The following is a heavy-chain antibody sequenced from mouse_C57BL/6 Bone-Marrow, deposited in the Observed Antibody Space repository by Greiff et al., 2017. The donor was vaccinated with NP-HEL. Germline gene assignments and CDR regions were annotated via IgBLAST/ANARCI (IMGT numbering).Heavy chain of an antibody. CDR2: ISDGGSYT. Sequence: EVKLVESGGGLVKPGGSLKLSCAASGFTFSSYAMSWVRQTPEKRLEWVATISDGGSYTYYPDNVKGRFTISRDNAKNNLYLQMSHLKSEDTAMYYCAREYYGSGYWYFDVWGTGTTVTVSS. V-gene: IGHV5-4*01. CDR1: GFTFSSYA. J-gene: IGHJ1*03. CDR3: AREYYGSGYWYFDV. D-gene: IGHD1-1*01.